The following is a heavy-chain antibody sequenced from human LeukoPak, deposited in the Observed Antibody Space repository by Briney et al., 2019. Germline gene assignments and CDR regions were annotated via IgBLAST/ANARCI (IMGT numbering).Heavy chain of an antibody. J-gene: IGHJ4*02. CDR3: AFAPSSSSDYYFDY. V-gene: IGHV4-34*01. CDR2: INHSGST. Sequence: AETLSLTCAVYGGSFSGYYWSWIRQPPGKGLEWIGEINHSGSTNYNPSLKSRVTISVDTSKNQFSLKLSSVTAADTAVYYCAFAPSSSSDYYFDYWGQGTLVTVSS. CDR1: GGSFSGYY. D-gene: IGHD6-6*01.